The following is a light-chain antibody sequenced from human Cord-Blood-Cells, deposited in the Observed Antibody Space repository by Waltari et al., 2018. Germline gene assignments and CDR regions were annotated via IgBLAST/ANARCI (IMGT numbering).Light chain of an antibody. CDR3: QQYNSYSHVT. J-gene: IGKJ1*01. V-gene: IGKV1-5*03. CDR2: KAS. CDR1: QSISSW. Sequence: DIQMTQSPSTLSASVGDRVTITCRASQSISSWLTWYQQKPGKAPKLLIYKASSLESGFPSRFSGSGSGTEFTLTISSLQPDDFATYYCQQYNSYSHVTFGQGTKLEIK.